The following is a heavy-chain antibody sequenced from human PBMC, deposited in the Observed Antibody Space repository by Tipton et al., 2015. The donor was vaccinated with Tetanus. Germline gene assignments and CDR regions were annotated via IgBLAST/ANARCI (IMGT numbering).Heavy chain of an antibody. Sequence: GLVKPSGTLSLTCTVSGGSIINTTWLTWVRQPPGKGLEWLGDIFHSGTAYYSPSLKSRLTISLDKSNNHLSLKMTSMTAADTAVYSCAGGLVRWYEPWGRGTLVSVSS. CDR3: AGGLVRWYEP. CDR2: IFHSGTA. CDR1: GGSIINTTW. J-gene: IGHJ5*02. V-gene: IGHV4-4*02. D-gene: IGHD3-10*01.